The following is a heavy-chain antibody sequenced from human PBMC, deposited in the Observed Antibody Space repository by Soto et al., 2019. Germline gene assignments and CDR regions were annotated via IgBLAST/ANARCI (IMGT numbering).Heavy chain of an antibody. J-gene: IGHJ3*02. CDR2: ISGSTTYI. CDR3: VGDSSYASNI. V-gene: IGHV3-48*04. CDR1: GFTFNTYP. Sequence: EVQLVESGGGLVQPGGSLRLSCAASGFTFNTYPMNWVRQAPGKGLEWISYISGSTTYISYADSVRGRFAISRDNAKNSLYLQMNGLRAEDTAVYYCVGDSSYASNIWGQGTMVTVSS.